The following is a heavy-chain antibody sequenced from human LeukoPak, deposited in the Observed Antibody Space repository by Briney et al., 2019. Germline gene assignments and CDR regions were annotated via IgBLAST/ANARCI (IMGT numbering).Heavy chain of an antibody. CDR1: GYTFTSYG. CDR2: ISAYNGNT. V-gene: IGHV1-18*01. D-gene: IGHD5-24*01. CDR3: ARRGRDGYNLAWYFDY. J-gene: IGHJ4*02. Sequence: ASVKVSCKASGYTFTSYGISWVRQAPGQGLEWMGWISAYNGNTNYAQKLQGRVTMTTDTSTSTAYMELRSLRSDDTAVYYCARRGRDGYNLAWYFDYRGQGTLVTVSS.